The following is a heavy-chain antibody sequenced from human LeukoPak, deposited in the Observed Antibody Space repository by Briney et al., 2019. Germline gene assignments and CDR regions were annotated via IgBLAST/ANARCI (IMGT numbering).Heavy chain of an antibody. J-gene: IGHJ4*02. Sequence: ASVKVSCKASGYTFTDYYMHWVRQAPGQGLEWMGWINPNTGGTNYEQKFQGRVTMTRDTSISTAYMELGRLRFDDTAVYYCARDRKWELREVDHWGQGTLVTVSS. CDR1: GYTFTDYY. CDR2: INPNTGGT. CDR3: ARDRKWELREVDH. D-gene: IGHD1-26*01. V-gene: IGHV1-2*02.